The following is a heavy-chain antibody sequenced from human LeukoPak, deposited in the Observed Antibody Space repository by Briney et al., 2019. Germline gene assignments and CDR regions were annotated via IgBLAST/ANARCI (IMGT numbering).Heavy chain of an antibody. CDR3: AKDRGYNSYYYYMDV. J-gene: IGHJ6*03. CDR2: IRYDGSNK. Sequence: GGSLRLSCAASGFTFSSYGMHWVRQAPGKGLEWVAFIRYDGSNKYYADSVKGRFTISRDNSKNTLYLQMNSLRAEDTAVYYCAKDRGYNSYYYYMDVWGKGTTVTVSS. D-gene: IGHD5-24*01. V-gene: IGHV3-30*02. CDR1: GFTFSSYG.